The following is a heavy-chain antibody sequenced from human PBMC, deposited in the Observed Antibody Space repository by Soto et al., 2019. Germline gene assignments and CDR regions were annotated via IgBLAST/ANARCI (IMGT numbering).Heavy chain of an antibody. CDR2: IKQDGSET. D-gene: IGHD1-7*01. CDR3: VRGTPTPGLDY. V-gene: IGHV3-7*03. CDR1: GFTFSSYW. J-gene: IGHJ4*02. Sequence: EVQLVESGGGLVQPGGSLRLSCVVSGFTFSSYWMNWVHQAPGKGLERVANIKQDGSETHYVDSVKGRFTISRDNAKNSLYLQMNSLRAEDTAVYYCVRGTPTPGLDYWGQGTLVTVSS.